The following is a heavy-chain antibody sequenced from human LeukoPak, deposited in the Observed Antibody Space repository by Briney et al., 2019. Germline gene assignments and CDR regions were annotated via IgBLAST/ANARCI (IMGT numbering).Heavy chain of an antibody. CDR2: IYYSGST. CDR3: ARGGYYPKKYYFDY. J-gene: IGHJ4*02. D-gene: IGHD2/OR15-2a*01. CDR1: GGSISSGGYY. Sequence: SQTLSLTCTVSGGSISSGGYYWSWIRQHPGKGLEWIGYIYYSGSTNYNPSLKSRVTISVDTSKSQFSLKLSSVTAADTAVYYCARGGYYPKKYYFDYWGQGTLVTVSS. V-gene: IGHV4-61*08.